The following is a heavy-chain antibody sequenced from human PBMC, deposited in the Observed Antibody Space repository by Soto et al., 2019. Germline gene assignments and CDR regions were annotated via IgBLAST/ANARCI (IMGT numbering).Heavy chain of an antibody. D-gene: IGHD4-17*01. CDR1: GFTFNHYA. Sequence: GGSLRLSCTASGFTFNHYAMSWVRQAPGKGLGWVSAVSGRGGSTKYADSVKGRFIISRDNSNSTLYLQMDSLRGEDTAVYYCAKDSTVTTSLYFYYYGFDVWGQGTTVTVSS. V-gene: IGHV3-23*01. J-gene: IGHJ6*02. CDR3: AKDSTVTTSLYFYYYGFDV. CDR2: VSGRGGST.